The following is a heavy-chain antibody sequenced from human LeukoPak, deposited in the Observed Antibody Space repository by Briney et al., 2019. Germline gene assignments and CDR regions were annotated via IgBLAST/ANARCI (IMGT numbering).Heavy chain of an antibody. CDR3: ARGGDFYDSSGYFWRPAEIDY. V-gene: IGHV3-74*03. CDR2: INSDGSTT. J-gene: IGHJ4*02. CDR1: GFTFSSYW. Sequence: GGSLRLSCAASGFTFSSYWMHWVRQVPGKGLVWVSRINSDGSTTTYADSVKGRFTVSRDNAKNTLNLQMNSLRAEDTAMYYCARGGDFYDSSGYFWRPAEIDYWGQGTLVTVSS. D-gene: IGHD3-22*01.